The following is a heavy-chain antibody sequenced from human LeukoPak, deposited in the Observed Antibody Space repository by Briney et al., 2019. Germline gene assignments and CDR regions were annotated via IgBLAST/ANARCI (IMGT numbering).Heavy chain of an antibody. D-gene: IGHD5-18*01. V-gene: IGHV4-34*01. Sequence: SETLSLTCAVYGGSFSDYYWNWIRQPPGKGLEWIGEVNHSGSTNYNPSLKSRVTISVDTSKNQFSLKLSSVTAADTAVYYCARDRGYSYGYVHFDYWGQGTLVTVSS. CDR1: GGSFSDYY. J-gene: IGHJ4*02. CDR3: ARDRGYSYGYVHFDY. CDR2: VNHSGST.